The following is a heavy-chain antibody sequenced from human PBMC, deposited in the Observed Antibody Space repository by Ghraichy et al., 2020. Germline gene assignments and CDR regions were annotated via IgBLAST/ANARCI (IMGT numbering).Heavy chain of an antibody. V-gene: IGHV3-23*01. D-gene: IGHD6-13*01. J-gene: IGHJ4*02. CDR2: ICGGCAST. CDR3: AKERDSSWPD. CDR1: GFTFSTYA. Sequence: GGSLRLSCAASGFTFSTYAMSWVRQAPGKGLEWVSSICGGCASTYYVDSVKGRFTVSRDDSKNTLYLQMNSLRGDDTAIYYGAKERDSSWPDWGQGTLVTVSS.